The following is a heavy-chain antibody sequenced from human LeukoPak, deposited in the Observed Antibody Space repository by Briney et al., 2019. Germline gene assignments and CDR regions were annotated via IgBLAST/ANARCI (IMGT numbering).Heavy chain of an antibody. CDR1: GYTFTSYF. D-gene: IGHD3-10*01. V-gene: IGHV1-2*02. CDR3: ARWFGSGSYDY. J-gene: IGHJ4*02. Sequence: ASVKVSCKASGYTFTSYFIHWVRQAPGQGPEWMGWINPNSGGTNYAQKFQGRVTMTRDTSISTAYMELNRLRSDDTAVYYCARWFGSGSYDYWGQGTLVTVSS. CDR2: INPNSGGT.